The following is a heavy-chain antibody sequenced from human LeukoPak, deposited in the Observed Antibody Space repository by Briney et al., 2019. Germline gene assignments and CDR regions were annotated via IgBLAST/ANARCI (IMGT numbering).Heavy chain of an antibody. Sequence: PGGSLRLSCAASGFTFDDYGMSWVRQAPGKGLEWVSGINWNGGSTGYADSVKGRFTISRDNAKNSLYLQMNSLRAEDTALYYCGRDKARDTKTGTTPFDYWGQGTLVTVSS. CDR2: INWNGGST. CDR3: GRDKARDTKTGTTPFDY. D-gene: IGHD1-7*01. V-gene: IGHV3-20*04. J-gene: IGHJ4*02. CDR1: GFTFDDYG.